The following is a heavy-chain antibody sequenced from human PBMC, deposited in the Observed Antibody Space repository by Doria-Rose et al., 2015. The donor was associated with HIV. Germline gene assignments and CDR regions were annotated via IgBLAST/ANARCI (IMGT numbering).Heavy chain of an antibody. CDR1: GGSISSYY. Sequence: QVQLQESGPGLVKLAETLSLTCTVSGGSISSYYWNWIRQPPGKGLEWIGYIYSSGSTHYNSPPKSRVTISIDPPKTRFSLKRGSVTAADTAVYYCARFRPSRGIYYSLDVWGKGTTVTVSS. CDR2: IYSSGST. J-gene: IGHJ6*03. CDR3: ARFRPSRGIYYSLDV. V-gene: IGHV4-4*09. D-gene: IGHD3-10*01.